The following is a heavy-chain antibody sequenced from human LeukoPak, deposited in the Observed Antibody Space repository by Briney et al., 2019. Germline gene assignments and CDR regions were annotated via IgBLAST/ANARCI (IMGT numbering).Heavy chain of an antibody. D-gene: IGHD2-15*01. CDR3: ARRRKGYCSGGSCHEGNYYYYYMDV. Sequence: SETLSLTCAVYGGSFSGYYWSWIRQPPGKGLEWIGEINHSGSTNYNPSLKSRVTISVDTSKNQFSLKLSSVTAADTAVYYCARRRKGYCSGGSCHEGNYYYYYMDVWGKGTTVTISS. V-gene: IGHV4-34*01. CDR1: GGSFSGYY. CDR2: INHSGST. J-gene: IGHJ6*03.